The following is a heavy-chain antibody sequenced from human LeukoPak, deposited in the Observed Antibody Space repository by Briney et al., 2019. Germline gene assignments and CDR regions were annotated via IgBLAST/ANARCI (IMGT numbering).Heavy chain of an antibody. V-gene: IGHV3-73*01. Sequence: GGSLRLSCAASGFTLSGSAMHWVRQASGKGLEWVGRIRSKANSYATAYAASVKGRFTISRDDSKNTAYLQMNSLKTEDTAVYYCTRHSTTAMVEDAFDIWGQGTMVTVSS. J-gene: IGHJ3*02. D-gene: IGHD5-18*01. CDR3: TRHSTTAMVEDAFDI. CDR1: GFTLSGSA. CDR2: IRSKANSYAT.